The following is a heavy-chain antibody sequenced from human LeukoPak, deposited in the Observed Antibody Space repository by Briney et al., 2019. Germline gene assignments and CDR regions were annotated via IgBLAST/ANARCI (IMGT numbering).Heavy chain of an antibody. V-gene: IGHV4-4*02. Sequence: PSETLSLTCVVSGGSIRSTNWWSWVRQPPGQGLEWIGEISLTGRTNYNPSLIGRVIMSLDESRNQLSLTLTSVTAADTAMYYCTRESRPYCSFGYWGQGTLVVVPS. D-gene: IGHD2-21*02. CDR3: TRESRPYCSFGY. CDR2: ISLTGRT. CDR1: GGSIRSTNW. J-gene: IGHJ4*02.